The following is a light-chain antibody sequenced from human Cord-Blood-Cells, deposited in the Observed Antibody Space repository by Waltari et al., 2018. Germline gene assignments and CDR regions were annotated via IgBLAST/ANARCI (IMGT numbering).Light chain of an antibody. CDR1: SSAVGSYTL. J-gene: IGLJ1*01. CDR2: EGS. Sequence: QSALTQPASVSGSPGQSLTISCTGTSSAVGSYTLASWYQQHPGKAPKLMIYEGSKRPSGVSNLFSGSKSGNTASLTISGLQAEDEADYYCCSYAGSSSLYVFGTGTKVTVL. CDR3: CSYAGSSSLYV. V-gene: IGLV2-23*01.